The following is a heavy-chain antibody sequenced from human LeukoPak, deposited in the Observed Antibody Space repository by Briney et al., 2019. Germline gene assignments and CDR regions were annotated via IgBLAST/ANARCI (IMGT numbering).Heavy chain of an antibody. V-gene: IGHV4-39*01. CDR2: IYYSGST. CDR3: ARLYYDSSGYYQICYFDY. J-gene: IGHJ4*02. Sequence: SETLSLTCTVSGDSISSSSYYWGWIRQPPGKGLEWIGSIYYSGSTYYNPSLKSRVTISVDTSKNQFSLNLSSVTAADTAVYYCARLYYDSSGYYQICYFDYWGQGTLVTVSS. D-gene: IGHD3-22*01. CDR1: GDSISSSSYY.